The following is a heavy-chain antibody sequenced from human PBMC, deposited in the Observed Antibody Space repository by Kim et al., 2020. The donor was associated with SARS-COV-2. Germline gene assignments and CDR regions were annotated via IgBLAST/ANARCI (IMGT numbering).Heavy chain of an antibody. CDR3: AILRSTSNFDY. Sequence: TSYAQKFQGRVTMTRDTSTSTVYMELSSLRSEDTAVYYCAILRSTSNFDYWGQGTLVTVSS. CDR2: T. D-gene: IGHD2-2*01. V-gene: IGHV1-46*01. J-gene: IGHJ4*02.